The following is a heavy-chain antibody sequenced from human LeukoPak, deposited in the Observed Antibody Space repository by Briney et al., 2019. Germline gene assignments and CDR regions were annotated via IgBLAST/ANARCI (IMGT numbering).Heavy chain of an antibody. V-gene: IGHV3-48*03. J-gene: IGHJ4*02. CDR3: ARDGWVDY. D-gene: IGHD6-19*01. CDR2: ISSSGRTI. Sequence: GGSLRLSCAASGFTFSSYEMNLVRQVPGKGLEWVSYISSSGRTIFYADSVKGRFTISRDNAKNSLFLQMNSLRAEDTAVYYCARDGWVDYWGQGTLVTVSS. CDR1: GFTFSSYE.